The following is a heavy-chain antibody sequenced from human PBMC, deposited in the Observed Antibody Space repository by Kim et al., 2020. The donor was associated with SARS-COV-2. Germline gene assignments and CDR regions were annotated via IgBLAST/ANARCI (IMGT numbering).Heavy chain of an antibody. CDR2: INTHTGHP. Sequence: ASVKVSCKASGYSFTSQAMSWVRQAPGQGLEWMGWINTHTGHPTYAQGFTGRFVFSLDTSVSTAYLQINNLETEDTAVYYCAKEGRWLPDFAYWGQGTLVSVSS. V-gene: IGHV7-4-1*02. CDR1: GYSFTSQA. D-gene: IGHD5-12*01. J-gene: IGHJ4*02. CDR3: AKEGRWLPDFAY.